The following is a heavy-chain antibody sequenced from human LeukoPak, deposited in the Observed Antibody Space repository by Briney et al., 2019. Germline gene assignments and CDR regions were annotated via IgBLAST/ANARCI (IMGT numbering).Heavy chain of an antibody. CDR2: FDPEDGET. CDR3: ARVLRYCSGGNCYSGGLGYMDV. Sequence: ASVKVSCKASGYTFTSYGISWVRQAPGKGLEWMGGFDPEDGETIYAQKLQGRVTMTEDTSTDTAYMELSSLRSEDTAVYYCARVLRYCSGGNCYSGGLGYMDVWGKGTTVTISS. D-gene: IGHD2-15*01. J-gene: IGHJ6*03. V-gene: IGHV1-24*01. CDR1: GYTFTSYG.